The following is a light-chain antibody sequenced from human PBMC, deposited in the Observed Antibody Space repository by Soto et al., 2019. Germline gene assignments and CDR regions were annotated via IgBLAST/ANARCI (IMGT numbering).Light chain of an antibody. CDR3: QQYGSSPWT. CDR2: IAS. J-gene: IGKJ1*01. CDR1: QSVSSNY. V-gene: IGKV3-20*01. Sequence: EIVLTQSPGTLSLSPGERATLSCRASQSVSSNYLAWYQQKTGQTPRLLIYIASSRAPGIPDRFSGRGSGTHFTLTISRVEPEDWAVYYCQQYGSSPWTFGQGTKVEIK.